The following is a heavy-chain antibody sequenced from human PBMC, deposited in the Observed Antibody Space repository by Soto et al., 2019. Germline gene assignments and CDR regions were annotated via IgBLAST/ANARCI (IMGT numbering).Heavy chain of an antibody. D-gene: IGHD2-15*01. CDR3: ASTRILRYYGMDV. CDR1: GGSFSGYY. V-gene: IGHV4-34*01. CDR2: INHSGST. J-gene: IGHJ6*02. Sequence: QVQLQQWGAGLLKPSETLSLTCAVYGGSFSGYYWSWIRQPPGKGLEWIGEINHSGSTNYNPSLKSRVXRSXAXRKNQFSLKLSSVTAADTAVYYCASTRILRYYGMDVWGQGTTVTVSS.